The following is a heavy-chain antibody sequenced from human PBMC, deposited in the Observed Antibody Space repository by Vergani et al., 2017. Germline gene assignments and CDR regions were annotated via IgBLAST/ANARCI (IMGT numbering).Heavy chain of an antibody. D-gene: IGHD2-15*01. CDR2: ISSSGSTI. J-gene: IGHJ4*02. CDR1: GGSISSSSYY. V-gene: IGHV3-11*01. Sequence: QLQLQESGPGLVKPSETLSLTCTVSGGSISSSSYYWGWVRPGPGKGLEWVSYISSSGSTIYYADSVKGRFTISRDNAKNSLYLQMNSLRAADTAVYYCAKDGQGGGSAFDYGGQGTLVTVSS. CDR3: AKDGQGGGSAFDY.